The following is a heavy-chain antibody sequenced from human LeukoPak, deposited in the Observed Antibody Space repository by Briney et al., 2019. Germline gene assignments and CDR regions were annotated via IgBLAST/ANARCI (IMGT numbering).Heavy chain of an antibody. CDR1: GGSFSGYY. V-gene: IGHV4-34*01. Sequence: SETLSLTCAVYGGSFSGYYWSWIRQPPGKGLEWIGEINHSGSTNYNPSLKSRVTISVDTSKNQFSLKLSSVTAADTAVYYCAKGAVSGSYHYFDYWGQGTLVTVSS. CDR2: INHSGST. J-gene: IGHJ4*02. D-gene: IGHD1-26*01. CDR3: AKGAVSGSYHYFDY.